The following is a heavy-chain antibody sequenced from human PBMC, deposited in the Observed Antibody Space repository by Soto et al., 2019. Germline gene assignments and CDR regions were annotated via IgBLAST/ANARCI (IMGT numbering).Heavy chain of an antibody. V-gene: IGHV4-30-4*01. CDR3: ARMSYFNDQWYFDL. CDR1: GASINNNDYY. Sequence: QLQESGPGLVKPAQTLSLTCTVSGASINNNDYYWSWIRQTPGKGLEWIGYVYYSGTTDCTPSLKRRPSMSIHKYQNQFTLKLNSITAAVTANYHWARMSYFNDQWYFDLWGRSNNVTVSS. CDR2: VYYSGTT. J-gene: IGHJ2*01. D-gene: IGHD3-22*01.